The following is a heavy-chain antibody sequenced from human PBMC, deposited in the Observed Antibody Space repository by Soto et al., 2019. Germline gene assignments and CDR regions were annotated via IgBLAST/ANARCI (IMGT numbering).Heavy chain of an antibody. D-gene: IGHD1-26*01. V-gene: IGHV3-23*01. J-gene: IGHJ6*02. CDR3: AVHLGQNYYTLYV. CDR2: ITASGGST. CDR1: EFTFSNFV. Sequence: EVQLLESGGGLIQRGGSLRLSCTGSEFTFSNFVMSWVRQVPGKGLEWLACITASGGSTYYADSVKGRFSVSRDNSKSTLYLQLNSLEAEDTAVYHCAVHLGQNYYTLYVWGQGTTVHVSS.